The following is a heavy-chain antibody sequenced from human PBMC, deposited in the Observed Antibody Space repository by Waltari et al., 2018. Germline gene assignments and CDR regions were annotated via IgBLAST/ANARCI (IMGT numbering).Heavy chain of an antibody. CDR3: AREQAPNSSSWPFDY. V-gene: IGHV3-33*01. CDR2: IWYDGSNK. CDR1: GFTFSSYG. Sequence: QVQLVESGGGVVQPGRSLRLSCAASGFTFSSYGMHWVRQAPGKGLEWVAVIWYDGSNKYYAYSVKGRFTISRDNSKNTLYLQMNSLRAEDTAVYYCAREQAPNSSSWPFDYWGQGTLVTVSS. D-gene: IGHD6-13*01. J-gene: IGHJ4*02.